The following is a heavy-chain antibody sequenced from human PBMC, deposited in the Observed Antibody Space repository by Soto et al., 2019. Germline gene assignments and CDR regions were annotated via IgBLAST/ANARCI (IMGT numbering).Heavy chain of an antibody. CDR1: GGTFSSYT. CDR2: IIPILDIA. Sequence: QVQLVQSGAEVKKPGSSVKVSCKASGGTFSSYTMSWVRQAPGQGLEWMGRIIPILDIATYAQKFQGRVTITADKSTSTAYMELSSLTSEDTAVYYCARDLDADDYWGQGTLVTVSS. V-gene: IGHV1-69*08. J-gene: IGHJ4*02. CDR3: ARDLDADDY. D-gene: IGHD3-3*01.